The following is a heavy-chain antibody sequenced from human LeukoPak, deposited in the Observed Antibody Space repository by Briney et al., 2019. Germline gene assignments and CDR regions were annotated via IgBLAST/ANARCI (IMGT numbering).Heavy chain of an antibody. D-gene: IGHD5-18*01. CDR3: AREKRGYSYGYHWFDP. J-gene: IGHJ5*02. V-gene: IGHV3-21*01. CDR1: GFTFSSYS. CDR2: ISSSSSYI. Sequence: GGSLRLSCAASGFTFSSYSMNWVRQAPGKGLEWVSSISSSSSYIYYADSVKGRFTISRDNAKNSLYLQMNSLRAEDTAVYYCAREKRGYSYGYHWFDPWGQGTLVTVSS.